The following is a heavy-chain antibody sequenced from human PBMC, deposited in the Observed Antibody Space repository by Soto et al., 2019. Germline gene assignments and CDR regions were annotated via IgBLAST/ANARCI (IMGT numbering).Heavy chain of an antibody. D-gene: IGHD3-3*01. CDR2: ISGSGGST. V-gene: IGHV3-23*01. CDR1: GFTFSSYA. J-gene: IGHJ6*02. CDR3: AKDRGDYDFWSGYYRTPDYYYYYGMDV. Sequence: TGGSLRLSCAASGFTFSSYAMNWVRQAPGKRQEWVSAISGSGGSTYYADSVKGRFTISRDNSKNTLYLQMNSLRAEATAVYYCAKDRGDYDFWSGYYRTPDYYYYYGMDVWGQGTTVTVSS.